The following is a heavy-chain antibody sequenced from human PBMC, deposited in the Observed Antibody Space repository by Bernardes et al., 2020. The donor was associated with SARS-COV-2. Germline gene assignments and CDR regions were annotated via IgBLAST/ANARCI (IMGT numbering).Heavy chain of an antibody. V-gene: IGHV1-18*01. J-gene: IGHJ5*01. CDR2: ISAYNGNT. Sequence: ASVKVSCKASGYTFTSYGISWVRQAPGQGLEWMGWISAYNGNTNYAQKLQGRVTMTTDTSTSTAYMELRSLRSDDTAVYYCAREENYDILTGLIGTQGWFDYWGQGTLVTVSS. CDR1: GYTFTSYG. CDR3: AREENYDILTGLIGTQGWFDY. D-gene: IGHD3-9*01.